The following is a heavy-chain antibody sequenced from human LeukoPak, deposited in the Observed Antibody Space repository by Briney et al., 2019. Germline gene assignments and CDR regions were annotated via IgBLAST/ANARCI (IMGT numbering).Heavy chain of an antibody. CDR2: IKQDGSEK. Sequence: PGGSLRLSCAASGFTFSSYWMSWVRQAPGKGLEWVANIKQDGSEKYYVDSVKGRFTISRDNAKNSLYLQMNSLRAEDTAVYYCARVYVTIRAVTRFYYYYYMDVWGKGTTVTISS. V-gene: IGHV3-7*01. D-gene: IGHD4-17*01. J-gene: IGHJ6*03. CDR3: ARVYVTIRAVTRFYYYYYMDV. CDR1: GFTFSSYW.